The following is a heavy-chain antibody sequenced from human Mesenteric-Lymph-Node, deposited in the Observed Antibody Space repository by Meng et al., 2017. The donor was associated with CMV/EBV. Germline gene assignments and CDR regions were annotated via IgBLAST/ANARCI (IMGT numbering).Heavy chain of an antibody. CDR1: GFTFSSYA. CDR2: ISSSGSTI. CDR3: AREVKQVTYYDFWSGYSD. D-gene: IGHD3-3*01. V-gene: IGHV3-48*03. J-gene: IGHJ4*02. Sequence: GGSLRLSCAASGFTFSSYAMYWVRQAPGKGLEWVSYISSSGSTIYYADSVKGRFTISRDNAKNSLYLQMNSLRAEDTAVYYCAREVKQVTYYDFWSGYSDWGQGTLVTVSS.